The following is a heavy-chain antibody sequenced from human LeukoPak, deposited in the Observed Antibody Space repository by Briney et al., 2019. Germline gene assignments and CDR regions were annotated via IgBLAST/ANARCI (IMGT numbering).Heavy chain of an antibody. Sequence: PSETLSLTCTVSGGSISSYYWSWIRQPPGKGLEWIGYIYYSGSTNYNPSLKSRVTISVDTSKNQFSLKLSSVTAADTAVYYCAREGAHDSSGYHQDYWGQGTLVTVSS. J-gene: IGHJ4*02. CDR2: IYYSGST. CDR3: AREGAHDSSGYHQDY. D-gene: IGHD3-22*01. CDR1: GGSISSYY. V-gene: IGHV4-59*01.